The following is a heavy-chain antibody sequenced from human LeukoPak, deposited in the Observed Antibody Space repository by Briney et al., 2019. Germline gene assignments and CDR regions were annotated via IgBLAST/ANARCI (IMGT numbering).Heavy chain of an antibody. D-gene: IGHD2-2*01. CDR2: IKQDGSEK. CDR1: GFTFSSYW. J-gene: IGHJ5*02. Sequence: GGSLRLSCAASGFTFSSYWMSWVRQAPGKGLEWVASIKQDGSEKYYVDSVKGRFTISRDNAKNSLYLQMNSLRAEDTAVYYCARESCSSTSCYVNWFDPWGQGTLVTVSS. V-gene: IGHV3-7*03. CDR3: ARESCSSTSCYVNWFDP.